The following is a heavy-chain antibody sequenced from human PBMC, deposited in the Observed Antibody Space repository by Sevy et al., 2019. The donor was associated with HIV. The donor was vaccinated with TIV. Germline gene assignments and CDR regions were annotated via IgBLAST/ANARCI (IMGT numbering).Heavy chain of an antibody. CDR1: GFTFSSYS. J-gene: IGHJ4*02. D-gene: IGHD6-19*01. V-gene: IGHV3-48*01. CDR2: ISRSSSTI. CDR3: AKEGQFKVAGNFDY. Sequence: GGSLRLSCAASGFTFSSYSMNWVRQAPGKGLEWVSYISRSSSTIYYADSVKGRFTISRDNAKNSLYLQMNSLRAEDTAVYYCAKEGQFKVAGNFDYWGQGTLVTVSS.